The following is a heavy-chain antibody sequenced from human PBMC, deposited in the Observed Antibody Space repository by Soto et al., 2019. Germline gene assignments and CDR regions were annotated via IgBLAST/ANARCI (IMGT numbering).Heavy chain of an antibody. D-gene: IGHD3-16*02. CDR1: GGSTRSSNYY. Sequence: QLQLQESGPGLVKPSETLSLTCSVSGGSTRSSNYYWAWIRQPPGKGLEWIGRIFYTGSTDYSPSLKSRVTISADTSKNQFSLKLSSVTAADTAVYYCARQSIPIGEVIARDGFDIWGQGTMVTVSS. V-gene: IGHV4-39*01. CDR3: ARQSIPIGEVIARDGFDI. CDR2: IFYTGST. J-gene: IGHJ3*02.